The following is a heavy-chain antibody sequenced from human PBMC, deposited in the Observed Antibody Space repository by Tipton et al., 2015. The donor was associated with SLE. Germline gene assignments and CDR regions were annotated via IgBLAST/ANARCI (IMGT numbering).Heavy chain of an antibody. J-gene: IGHJ4*01. D-gene: IGHD5-18*01. Sequence: SLRLSCTASGFGFATYDMHWVRQAPGKGLEWVSVIWYDGSHKKYADPVKGRFTISRDNSKRTLYLQMNSLRVEDTAVYYCAKAGDTAMGEPLDYWGQGTLVTVSS. CDR1: GFGFATYD. CDR2: IWYDGSHK. CDR3: AKAGDTAMGEPLDY. V-gene: IGHV3-33*06.